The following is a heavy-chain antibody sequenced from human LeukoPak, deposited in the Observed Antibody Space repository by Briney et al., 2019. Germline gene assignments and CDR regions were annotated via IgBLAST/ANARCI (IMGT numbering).Heavy chain of an antibody. V-gene: IGHV1-46*03. CDR2: INPSGGST. D-gene: IGHD2-15*01. J-gene: IGHJ4*02. CDR3: ARALYCSASSCYSSASDY. CDR1: GYTFTSYY. Sequence: ASVKVSCKTSGYTFTSYYFHWVRQAPGQGLEWMGIINPSGGSTSYAQKFQGRVTMTRDTSTSTVYMELSSLSSEDTAVYYCARALYCSASSCYSSASDYWDQGTLVTVSS.